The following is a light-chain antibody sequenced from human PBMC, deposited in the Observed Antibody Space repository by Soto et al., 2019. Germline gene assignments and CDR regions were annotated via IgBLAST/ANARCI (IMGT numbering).Light chain of an antibody. CDR2: GAS. Sequence: DIQMTQSPSSLSASVGDRVTITCRAGQSIGNYLNWYQQKPGKAPKLLIYGASTLQSGVPSRFSGSGSGPDFTLTISSLQPEDCATYYCQQSYITPPTFGPGTKVDIK. J-gene: IGKJ3*01. CDR1: QSIGNY. CDR3: QQSYITPPT. V-gene: IGKV1-39*01.